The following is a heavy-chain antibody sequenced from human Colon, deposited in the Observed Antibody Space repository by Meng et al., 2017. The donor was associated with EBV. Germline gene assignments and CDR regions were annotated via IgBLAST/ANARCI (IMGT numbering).Heavy chain of an antibody. CDR3: ARRPTGIDY. Sequence: QVQLQQWGAGLWNPSVXLSLTCAVNGWSLSGAYWNWIRQPPGKGLEWIGEIIHGGSPSYNPSLKSRVTISIDTSKNQLSLMLSSVTAADTAVYYCARRPTGIDYWGQGTLVTVSS. D-gene: IGHD2-8*02. J-gene: IGHJ4*02. V-gene: IGHV4-34*12. CDR2: IIHGGSP. CDR1: GWSLSGAY.